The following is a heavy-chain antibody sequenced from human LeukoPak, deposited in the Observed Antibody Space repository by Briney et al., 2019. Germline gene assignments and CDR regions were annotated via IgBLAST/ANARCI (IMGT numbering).Heavy chain of an antibody. V-gene: IGHV1-46*01. J-gene: IGHJ1*01. CDR2: INPSGGST. Sequence: ASVKVSCKASGYTFTRYLMHWVRQAPGQGLEWMGIINPSGGSTNYPQKFQGRVTMTRDTSTSTVYMELSSVRSEDTAVYFCATGRDGYNSEYFQHWGQGTLVTVSS. CDR1: GYTFTRYL. CDR3: ATGRDGYNSEYFQH. D-gene: IGHD5-24*01.